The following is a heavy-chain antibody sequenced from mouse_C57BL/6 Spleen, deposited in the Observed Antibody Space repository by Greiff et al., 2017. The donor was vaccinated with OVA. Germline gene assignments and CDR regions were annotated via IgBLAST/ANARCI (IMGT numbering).Heavy chain of an antibody. J-gene: IGHJ1*03. D-gene: IGHD1-1*01. V-gene: IGHV5-17*01. CDR2: ISSGSSTI. Sequence: EVKLVESGGGLVKPGGSLKLSCAASGFTFSDYGMHWVRQAPEKGLEWVAYISSGSSTIYYADTVKGRFTISRDNAKNTLFLQMTSLRSEDTAMYYCGRRDSYGSSYDWYFDVWGTGTTVTVSS. CDR1: GFTFSDYG. CDR3: GRRDSYGSSYDWYFDV.